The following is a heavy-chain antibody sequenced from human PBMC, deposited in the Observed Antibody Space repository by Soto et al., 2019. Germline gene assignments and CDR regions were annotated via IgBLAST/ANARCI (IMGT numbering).Heavy chain of an antibody. CDR2: ISGGGSTT. V-gene: IGHV3-23*01. CDR3: AKASRYSITYYS. D-gene: IGHD5-18*01. CDR1: GFMFGSYA. J-gene: IGHJ5*01. Sequence: GGSLRLSCATSGFMFGSYATNWVRQAPGKGLEWVSVISGGGSTTNYADSVRGRFTTSRDSSTDTVYLQMYSLRVEDTAVYYCAKASRYSITYYSWGRGTL.